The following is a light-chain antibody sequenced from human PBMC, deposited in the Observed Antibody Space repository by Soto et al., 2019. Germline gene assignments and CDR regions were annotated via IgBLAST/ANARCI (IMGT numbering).Light chain of an antibody. V-gene: IGLV1-40*01. CDR3: QSYDSSLSGSGVV. CDR2: GNS. Sequence: QSVLTQPPPVSWAPGQRVTISCTGGSSKIGAGYDVHWYQQLPGTAPKLLIYGNSNRPSGVPDRFSGSKSGTSASLAITGLQAEDEADYYCQSYDSSLSGSGVVFGGGTKVTVL. J-gene: IGLJ2*01. CDR1: SSKIGAGYD.